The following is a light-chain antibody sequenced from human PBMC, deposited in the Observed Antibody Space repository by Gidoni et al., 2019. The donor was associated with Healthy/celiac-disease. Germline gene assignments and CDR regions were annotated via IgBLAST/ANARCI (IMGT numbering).Light chain of an antibody. Sequence: QSALTQPASVSGSPGQSITISCTGTSSDVGGYNYVPWYQQHPGKAPKLRIYEVSNRPSGVSNRFSGSKAGNTASLTISGLQAEDEAYYYCSSYTSSSTLFYVFGTGTKVTVL. CDR3: SSYTSSSTLFYV. CDR1: SSDVGGYNY. CDR2: EVS. V-gene: IGLV2-14*01. J-gene: IGLJ1*01.